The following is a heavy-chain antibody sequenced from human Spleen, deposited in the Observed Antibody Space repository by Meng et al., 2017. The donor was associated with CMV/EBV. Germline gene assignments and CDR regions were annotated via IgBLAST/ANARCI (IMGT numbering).Heavy chain of an antibody. CDR3: ARDQYYDFWSGYYTNNGMDV. CDR1: GFTFDDYG. D-gene: IGHD3-3*01. CDR2: INRNGDST. Sequence: GGSLRLSCAASGFTFDDYGMSWVRQAPGKGLEWVSGINRNGDSTGYADSVKGRFTVSRDNAKNSLFLQMNSLRAEDTALYYCARDQYYDFWSGYYTNNGMDVWGQGTTVTVSS. V-gene: IGHV3-20*04. J-gene: IGHJ6*02.